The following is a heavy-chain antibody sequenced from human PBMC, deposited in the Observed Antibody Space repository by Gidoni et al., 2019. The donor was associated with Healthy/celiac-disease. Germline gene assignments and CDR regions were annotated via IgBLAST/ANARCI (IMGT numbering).Heavy chain of an antibody. D-gene: IGHD3-22*01. CDR1: GFTFSSYS. Sequence: EVQLVESGGGLVQPGGSLRLSCAASGFTFSSYSMNWVRQAPGKGLEWVSYISSSSSTIYYADSVKGRFTISRDNAKNSLYLQMNSLRAEDTAVYYCARDYYDSSGYYVPDAFDIWGQGTMVTVSS. J-gene: IGHJ3*02. CDR2: ISSSSSTI. CDR3: ARDYYDSSGYYVPDAFDI. V-gene: IGHV3-48*04.